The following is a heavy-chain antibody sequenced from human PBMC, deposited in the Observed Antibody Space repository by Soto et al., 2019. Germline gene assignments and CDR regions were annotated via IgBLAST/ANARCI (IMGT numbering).Heavy chain of an antibody. J-gene: IGHJ4*02. Sequence: EVQLLESGGGLVQPGGSLRLSCAASGFTFNNYAMTWVRQAPGKGLEWVSAIRGGGDTKSYADSVKGRFTVSRDGSKNTLYLQISSRRAEDTALYYRAKGRGGSGSLTPRVDFWGQGTLVTVSS. CDR1: GFTFNNYA. D-gene: IGHD3-10*01. V-gene: IGHV3-23*01. CDR3: AKGRGGSGSLTPRVDF. CDR2: IRGGGDTK.